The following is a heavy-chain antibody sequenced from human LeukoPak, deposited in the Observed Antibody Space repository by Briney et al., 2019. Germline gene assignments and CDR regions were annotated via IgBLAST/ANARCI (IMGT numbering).Heavy chain of an antibody. CDR2: IYYGGST. V-gene: IGHV4-59*01. CDR3: ARDSGYDSWFDP. D-gene: IGHD3-22*01. Sequence: PSETLSLTCTVSGGSISSYYWSWIRQPPGKGLEWIGYIYYGGSTNYNPSLKSRVTISVDTSKNQFSLKLSSVTAADTAVYYCARDSGYDSWFDPWGQGTLVTVSS. CDR1: GGSISSYY. J-gene: IGHJ5*02.